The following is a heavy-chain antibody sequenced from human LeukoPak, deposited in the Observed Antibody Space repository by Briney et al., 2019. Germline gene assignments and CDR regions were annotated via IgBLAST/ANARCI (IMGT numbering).Heavy chain of an antibody. CDR3: ARDNSNYVYYYYMDV. Sequence: GGSLRLSCAASGFTFSSYWMHWVRQAPGKGLVWVSRTNTDGSSTSYADSVKGRFTISRDNAKNTLYLQMNSLRAEDTAVYYCARDNSNYVYYYYMDVWGKGTTVTVSS. CDR2: TNTDGSST. V-gene: IGHV3-74*01. J-gene: IGHJ6*03. D-gene: IGHD4-11*01. CDR1: GFTFSSYW.